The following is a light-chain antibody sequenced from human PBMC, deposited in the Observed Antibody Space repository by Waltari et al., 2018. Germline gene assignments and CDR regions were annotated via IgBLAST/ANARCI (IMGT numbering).Light chain of an antibody. Sequence: QSALTQPASVSGSLGQSITISCTGTSSDVGGYNYVSLYQQYPGKAPKFLIYDVTKRPSGVSNRFSGSKSGNTASLTISGLQAEDEADYYCCSYAGSSILIFGGGTKVTVL. V-gene: IGLV2-23*02. J-gene: IGLJ2*01. CDR1: SSDVGGYNY. CDR2: DVT. CDR3: CSYAGSSILI.